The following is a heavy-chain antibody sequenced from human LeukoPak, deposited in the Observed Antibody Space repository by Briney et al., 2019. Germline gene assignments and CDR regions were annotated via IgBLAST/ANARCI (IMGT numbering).Heavy chain of an antibody. CDR3: ARGHPGAFDI. J-gene: IGHJ3*02. Sequence: PGGSLRLSCAASGFTFSRYEMSWVHQAPGKGLEWISYISSSEKTILYADSVKGRFTISRDSAKNSLFLQMNSLRVEDTAVYYCARGHPGAFDIWGQGTMVTVSS. CDR1: GFTFSRYE. CDR2: ISSSEKTI. V-gene: IGHV3-48*03.